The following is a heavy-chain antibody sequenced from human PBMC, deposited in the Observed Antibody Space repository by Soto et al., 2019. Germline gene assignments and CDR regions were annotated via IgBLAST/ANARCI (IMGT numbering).Heavy chain of an antibody. CDR2: ISSSGDTK. J-gene: IGHJ4*02. D-gene: IGHD5-12*01. V-gene: IGHV3-48*03. CDR1: GFTFSSYE. Sequence: GGSLRLSCAASGFTFSSYEMNWVRLAPGKGLEWVSYISSSGDTKYFADSVKGRFTISRDNAKNSLYLQMSSLRAEDTAVYYCARYSGYMDNWGQGTPVTVSS. CDR3: ARYSGYMDN.